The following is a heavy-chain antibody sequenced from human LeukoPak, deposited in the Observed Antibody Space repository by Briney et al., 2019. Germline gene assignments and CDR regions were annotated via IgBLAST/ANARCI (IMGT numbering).Heavy chain of an antibody. J-gene: IGHJ4*02. D-gene: IGHD3-16*01. CDR1: GGSISSYY. CDR2: IYYSGST. Sequence: SETLSLTCTVSGGSISSYYWSWIRQPPGKGLEWIGYIYYSGSTNYNPSLKSRVTISVDTSKNQFSLKLGSVTAADTAVYYCARAPDHYASLPFDYWGQGTLVTVSS. CDR3: ARAPDHYASLPFDY. V-gene: IGHV4-59*12.